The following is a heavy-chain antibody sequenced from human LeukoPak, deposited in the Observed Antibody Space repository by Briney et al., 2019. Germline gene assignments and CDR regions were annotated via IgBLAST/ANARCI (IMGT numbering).Heavy chain of an antibody. D-gene: IGHD6-13*01. CDR3: ARGDNLRRSMRGSSSWYMRSPFDY. J-gene: IGHJ4*02. V-gene: IGHV3-64*01. CDR1: GFTFSSYA. CDR2: ISSNGGST. Sequence: PGGSLRLSCAASGFTFSSYAMHWVRQAPGKGLEYVSAISSNGGSTYYANSVKGRFTISRDNSKNTLYLQMGSLRAEDMAVYYCARGDNLRRSMRGSSSWYMRSPFDYWGQGTLVTVSS.